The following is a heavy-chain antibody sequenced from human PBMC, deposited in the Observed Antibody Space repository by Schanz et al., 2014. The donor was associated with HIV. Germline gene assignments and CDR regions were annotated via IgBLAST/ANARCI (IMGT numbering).Heavy chain of an antibody. D-gene: IGHD1-26*01. V-gene: IGHV4-34*01. CDR1: VGSFTDYY. J-gene: IGHJ2*01. Sequence: QVQLQQWGAGLLKSSETLSLTCAVYVGSFTDYYWTWIRQPPGKGLEWIGEIKHSGSTNYNPSLKSRVAFSVDTSRRQFSLKVNSVTAADTALYFCARVRSGSTAGYFDLWGRGTPVTVSS. CDR2: IKHSGST. CDR3: ARVRSGSTAGYFDL.